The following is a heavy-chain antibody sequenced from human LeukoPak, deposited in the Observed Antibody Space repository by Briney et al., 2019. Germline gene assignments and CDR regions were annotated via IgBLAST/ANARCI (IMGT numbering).Heavy chain of an antibody. Sequence: PSQTLSLTCTVSGGSISSGGYYWSWIRQHPGKGLEWIGYIYYSGSTYYNPSLKSRVTKSVDTSKNQFSLKLSSVTAADTAVYYCSYGSGSYRVFDYWGQGTLVTVSS. CDR2: IYYSGST. D-gene: IGHD3-10*01. CDR3: SYGSGSYRVFDY. V-gene: IGHV4-31*03. J-gene: IGHJ4*02. CDR1: GGSISSGGYY.